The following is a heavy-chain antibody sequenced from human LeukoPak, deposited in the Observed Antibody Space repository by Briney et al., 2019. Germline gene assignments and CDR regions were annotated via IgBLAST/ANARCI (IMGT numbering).Heavy chain of an antibody. D-gene: IGHD3-16*01. Sequence: GGSLRLSCAASGFTFSSYEMNWVRQAPGKGLEWVSYISSSGSTIYYADSVKGRFTISRDNAKTSLYLQMNSLRAEDTAVYYCARGLSGISMIYYYYYMDVWGKGTTVTVSS. V-gene: IGHV3-48*03. CDR1: GFTFSSYE. J-gene: IGHJ6*03. CDR2: ISSSGSTI. CDR3: ARGLSGISMIYYYYYMDV.